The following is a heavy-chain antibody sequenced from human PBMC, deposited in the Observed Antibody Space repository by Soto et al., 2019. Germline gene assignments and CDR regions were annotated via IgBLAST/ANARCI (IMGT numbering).Heavy chain of an antibody. V-gene: IGHV1-18*01. D-gene: IGHD1-1*01. Sequence: ASVKVSCKASGYTFTSYGISWVRQAPGQGLEWMGWISAYNGNTNYAQKLQGRVTMTTDTSTSTAYMELRSLRSDDTAVYYCARRAETNGWNGFGADKYYFDFWGQGTLVTVS. CDR1: GYTFTSYG. CDR3: ARRAETNGWNGFGADKYYFDF. J-gene: IGHJ4*02. CDR2: ISAYNGNT.